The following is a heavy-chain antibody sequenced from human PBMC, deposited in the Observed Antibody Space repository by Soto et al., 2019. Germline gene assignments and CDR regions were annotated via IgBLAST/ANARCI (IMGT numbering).Heavy chain of an antibody. D-gene: IGHD6-13*01. Sequence: SETLSLTCAVYGGSFSGYYWIWIRQPPGKGLEWIGEINHSGSTNYNPSLKSRVTISVDTSKNQFSLKLSSVTAADTAVYYCARRGAGQQLVRGLDYWGQGTLVTVSS. J-gene: IGHJ4*02. CDR2: INHSGST. CDR3: ARRGAGQQLVRGLDY. V-gene: IGHV4-34*01. CDR1: GGSFSGYY.